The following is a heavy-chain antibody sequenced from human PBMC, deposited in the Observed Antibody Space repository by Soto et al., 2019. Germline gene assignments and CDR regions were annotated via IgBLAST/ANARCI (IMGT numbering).Heavy chain of an antibody. Sequence: QVQLVQSGAEVKKPGASVKVSCKASGYTFTSSGMSWVRQAPGQGLEWMGWISAHTGSSDYAQRFQGAVPMTTDRSTSTAYMELTTLRADVAAIYYCVRAFFFLGSDSRRYSFDAFDFWGPGTLVTVSS. J-gene: IGHJ3*01. CDR3: VRAFFFLGSDSRRYSFDAFDF. D-gene: IGHD3-22*01. V-gene: IGHV1-18*01. CDR2: ISAHTGSS. CDR1: GYTFTSSG.